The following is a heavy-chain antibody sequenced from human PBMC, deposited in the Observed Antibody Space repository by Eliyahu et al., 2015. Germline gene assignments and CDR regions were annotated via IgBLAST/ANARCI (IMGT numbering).Heavy chain of an antibody. CDR3: ARDAFDYGGTELDF. D-gene: IGHD4-17*01. Sequence: QVHLVQSGAELKTPGASVKVSCKTSGYTFTSYGITWVRQAPGKGPEWMGRISGRNGETNYAXRFHGKVRMTKETSTTTAYMHLWSLTSDDTAIYYCARDAFDYGGTELDFWGQGTLVIVSS. CDR1: GYTFTSYG. V-gene: IGHV1-18*01. CDR2: ISGRNGET. J-gene: IGHJ4*02.